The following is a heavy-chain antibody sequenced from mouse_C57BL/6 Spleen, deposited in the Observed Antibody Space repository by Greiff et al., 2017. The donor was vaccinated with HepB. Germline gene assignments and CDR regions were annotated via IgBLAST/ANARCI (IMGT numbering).Heavy chain of an antibody. D-gene: IGHD1-1*01. CDR3: ARPHYYYGSSLDY. CDR2: IYPGSGST. V-gene: IGHV1-55*01. J-gene: IGHJ2*01. Sequence: VQLQQPGAELVKPGASVKMSCKASGYTFTSYWITWVKQRPGQGLEWIGDIYPGSGSTNYNEKFKSKATLTVDTSSSTAYMQLSSLTSEDSAVYYCARPHYYYGSSLDYWGQGTTLTVSS. CDR1: GYTFTSYW.